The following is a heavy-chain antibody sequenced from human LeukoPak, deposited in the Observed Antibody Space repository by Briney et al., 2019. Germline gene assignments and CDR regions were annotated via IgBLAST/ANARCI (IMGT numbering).Heavy chain of an antibody. CDR1: GGSLSSYY. CDR3: ARGYHDFSGYWLSYFDY. D-gene: IGHD3-22*01. CDR2: IYYSGST. V-gene: IGHV4-59*01. Sequence: PSETLSLTCTVSGGSLSSYYWSWIRQPPGKGLEWIGYIYYSGSTNYNPSLKSRVTISVDTSKNQFSLKPSSVTAADTAVYYCARGYHDFSGYWLSYFDYWGQGTLVTVSS. J-gene: IGHJ4*02.